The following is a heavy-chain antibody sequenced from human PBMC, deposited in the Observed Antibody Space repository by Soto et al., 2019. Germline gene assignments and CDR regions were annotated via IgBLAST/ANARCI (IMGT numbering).Heavy chain of an antibody. CDR2: ISSTGSSI. J-gene: IGHJ4*02. CDR3: ARKVLGGYAFTIDF. Sequence: GGSLRLSCAASGFTFSSYAMSWVRQAPGKGLEWVSYISSTGSSIYYADSVKGRFTISRDNAKNSLYLQMNSLSDEDTAVYYCARKVLGGYAFTIDFWGQGSLVTVSS. V-gene: IGHV3-48*02. CDR1: GFTFSSYA. D-gene: IGHD5-12*01.